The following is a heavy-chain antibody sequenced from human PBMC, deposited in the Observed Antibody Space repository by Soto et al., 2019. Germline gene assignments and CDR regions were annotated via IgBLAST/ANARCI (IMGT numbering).Heavy chain of an antibody. CDR3: ARHYGDYNGGY. J-gene: IGHJ4*02. Sequence: QVQLVQSGAEVKKPGSSVKVSCKASGGTFSSYTINWVRQAPGQGLEWMGRIFPILGIANYAQKFQGRVTITADKSTSTAYMELSSLRSEDTAVYYCARHYGDYNGGYWGQGTLVTVSS. D-gene: IGHD4-17*01. V-gene: IGHV1-69*02. CDR1: GGTFSSYT. CDR2: IFPILGIA.